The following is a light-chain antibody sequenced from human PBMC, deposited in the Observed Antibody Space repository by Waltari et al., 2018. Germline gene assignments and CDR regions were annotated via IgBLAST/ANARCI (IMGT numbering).Light chain of an antibody. Sequence: QSALTQPASVSGSPGQSTTLSCTGTSSDVGGYNYVPWYQPHPGKAPKVKIYDVSKRPSGVSNRFSGSKSGNTASLTISGLQAEDEADYYCSSYTSSSTSLYVFGTGTKVTVL. V-gene: IGLV2-14*03. J-gene: IGLJ1*01. CDR2: DVS. CDR1: SSDVGGYNY. CDR3: SSYTSSSTSLYV.